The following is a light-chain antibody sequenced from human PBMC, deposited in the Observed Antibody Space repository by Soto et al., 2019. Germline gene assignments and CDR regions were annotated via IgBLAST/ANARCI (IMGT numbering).Light chain of an antibody. CDR3: QQYGSSPLT. V-gene: IGKV3-20*01. J-gene: IGKJ4*01. CDR1: QSVSSSY. Sequence: EIVLTHSPGTLSLSPGERSTLSCRASQSVSSSYLAWYQQKPGQAPRLLIYDASSRATGIPDRFSGSGSGTDFTLTISRLEPEDFAVFYCQQYGSSPLTFGGGTTVDIK. CDR2: DAS.